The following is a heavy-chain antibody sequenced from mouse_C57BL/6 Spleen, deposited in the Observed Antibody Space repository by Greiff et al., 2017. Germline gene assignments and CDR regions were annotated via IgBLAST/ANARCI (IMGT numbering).Heavy chain of an antibody. D-gene: IGHD1-1*02. J-gene: IGHJ4*01. CDR1: GFTFSSYG. V-gene: IGHV5-6*01. Sequence: VQLQQSGGDLVKPGGSLKLSCAASGFTFSSYGMSWVRQTPDKRLEWVATISSGGSYTYYPASVKGRFTISRDNAKNTLYLQMSSLKSEDTAMYYCARSYGNYYYAMDDWGQGTSVTVSS. CDR2: ISSGGSYT. CDR3: ARSYGNYYYAMDD.